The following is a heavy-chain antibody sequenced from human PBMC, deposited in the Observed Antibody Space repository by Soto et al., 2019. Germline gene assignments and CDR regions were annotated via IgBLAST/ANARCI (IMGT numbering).Heavy chain of an antibody. D-gene: IGHD5-18*01. CDR2: FRSGGDDDTT. V-gene: IGHV3-23*01. Sequence: GGSLRLSCAVSGFTFSSYSMSWVRQAPGKGLEWVSGFRSGGDDDTTYYADSVRGRFTISRDNSKNTLFLQMNSLRAEDTAIYYCAKSAEYNYVDYWGQGTLVTVSS. J-gene: IGHJ4*02. CDR1: GFTFSSYS. CDR3: AKSAEYNYVDY.